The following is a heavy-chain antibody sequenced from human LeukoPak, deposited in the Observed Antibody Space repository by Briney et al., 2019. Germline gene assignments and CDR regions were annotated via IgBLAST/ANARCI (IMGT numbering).Heavy chain of an antibody. CDR2: IYYSGST. J-gene: IGHJ3*02. V-gene: IGHV4-59*01. CDR1: GGSISNYY. CDR3: AKLGPRGWYEAFDI. Sequence: SETLSLTCSVSGGSISNYYWSWIRQPPGKGLEWIGYIYYSGSTNFNPSLKSRVTISVDTSKNQFSLRLSSVTAADTAVYYCAKLGPRGWYEAFDIWGQGTMVTVSS. D-gene: IGHD6-19*01.